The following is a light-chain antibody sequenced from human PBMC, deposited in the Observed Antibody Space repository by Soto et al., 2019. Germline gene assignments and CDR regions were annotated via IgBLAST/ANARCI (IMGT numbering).Light chain of an antibody. Sequence: QAVVTQPRSVSGSPGQSVTISCTGTSSDVGSYNYVSWYHHHPGKAPKVIIYDVTKRPSGVPDRFSGSKSGNTASLTISGLQADDEADYFCCSYAGSYSWVFGGGTKLTVL. V-gene: IGLV2-11*01. J-gene: IGLJ3*02. CDR2: DVT. CDR1: SSDVGSYNY. CDR3: CSYAGSYSWV.